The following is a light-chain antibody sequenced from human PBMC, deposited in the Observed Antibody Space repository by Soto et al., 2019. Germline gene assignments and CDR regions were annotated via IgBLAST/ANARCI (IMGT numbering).Light chain of an antibody. V-gene: IGKV1-5*03. J-gene: IGKJ2*01. Sequence: DLQMTQSPSTLSASVGDRVTITCRASQSVDSWLAWYHQKPGKAPKLLIYKASTLETGVPSRFSGSGSGTEFTLTISSLQPDDFATYYCQQYNSYPYTFGQGTKVDIK. CDR2: KAS. CDR1: QSVDSW. CDR3: QQYNSYPYT.